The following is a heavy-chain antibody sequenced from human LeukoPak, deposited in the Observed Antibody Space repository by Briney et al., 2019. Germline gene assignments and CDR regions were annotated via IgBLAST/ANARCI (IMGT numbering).Heavy chain of an antibody. CDR3: TRMPTVPTIDY. CDR2: IYPGDSDT. D-gene: IGHD4-17*01. CDR1: GYRFTTYA. V-gene: IGHV5-51*01. Sequence: LGESLKISCKGSGYRFTTYAIAWVRQMPGKGREWMGIIYPGDSDTRYSPSFQGQVTISADKSISTAYLQWSSLRASDTAIYYCTRMPTVPTIDYWGQGTLVTVSS. J-gene: IGHJ4*02.